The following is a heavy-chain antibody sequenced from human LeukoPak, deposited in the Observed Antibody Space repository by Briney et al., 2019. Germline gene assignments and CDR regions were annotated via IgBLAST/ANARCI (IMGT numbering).Heavy chain of an antibody. CDR3: ASNYDSSNYYGFDY. Sequence: GGSLRLSCAASGFTFSSYSVNWVRQAPGKGLEWVSSISSSSSYIYYADSVKGRFTISRDNAKNSLYLQMNSLRAEDTAVYYCASNYDSSNYYGFDYWGQGTLVTVS. CDR2: ISSSSSYI. J-gene: IGHJ4*02. V-gene: IGHV3-21*01. D-gene: IGHD3-22*01. CDR1: GFTFSSYS.